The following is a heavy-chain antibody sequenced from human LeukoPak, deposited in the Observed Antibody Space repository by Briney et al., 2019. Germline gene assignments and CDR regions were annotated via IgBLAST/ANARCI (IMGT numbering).Heavy chain of an antibody. CDR2: ISSSSSYI. J-gene: IGHJ5*02. V-gene: IGHV3-21*01. Sequence: GGSLRLSCAASGFTFSSYNRNWVRQAPGKGLEWVSSISSSSSYIYYADSVKGRFTISRDNAKNSLYLQMNSLRDDDTAVYHCAKDLMRDIWFGESWGQGTLVTVSS. D-gene: IGHD3-10*01. CDR3: AKDLMRDIWFGES. CDR1: GFTFSSYN.